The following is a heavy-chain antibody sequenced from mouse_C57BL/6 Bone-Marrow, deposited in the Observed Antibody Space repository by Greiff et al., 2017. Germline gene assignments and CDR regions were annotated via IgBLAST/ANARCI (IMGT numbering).Heavy chain of an antibody. CDR2: IYPGSGST. CDR3: ARQHYYGSIPWLAD. J-gene: IGHJ3*01. Sequence: QVQLQQPGAELVKPGASVKMSCTASGYTFTSYWITWVKQRPGPGLVWIGDIYPGSGSTNYNEKFKSKDPLTVDTSSSTAYMQLSSLTSEDSAVYYCARQHYYGSIPWLADWGQGTLVTVSA. V-gene: IGHV1-55*01. CDR1: GYTFTSYW. D-gene: IGHD1-1*01.